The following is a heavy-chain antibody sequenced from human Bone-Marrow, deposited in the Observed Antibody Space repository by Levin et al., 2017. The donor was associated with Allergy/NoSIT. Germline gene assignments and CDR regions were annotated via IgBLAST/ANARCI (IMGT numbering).Heavy chain of an antibody. J-gene: IGHJ3*02. Sequence: ESGPTLVKPTQTLTLTCTFSGFSLTTSGVGVGWIRQPPGKALEWLALIYWDDDKRYSPSLRSRLTITKDTSKNQVVLTMTNMDPVDTATFYCAHMAPPGDLFDIWGQGTMVTVSS. CDR2: IYWDDDK. CDR3: AHMAPPGDLFDI. D-gene: IGHD3-10*01. V-gene: IGHV2-5*02. CDR1: GFSLTTSGVG.